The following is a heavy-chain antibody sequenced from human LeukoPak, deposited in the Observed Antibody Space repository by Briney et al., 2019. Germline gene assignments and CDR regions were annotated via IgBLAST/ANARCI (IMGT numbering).Heavy chain of an antibody. J-gene: IGHJ6*03. CDR2: INPNSGGT. V-gene: IGHV1-2*02. CDR1: GYTFTGYY. Sequence: ASVKVSCKASGYTFTGYYMHWVRQAPGQGLEWMGWINPNSGGTNYAQKFQGRVTMTRDTSISTAYMELSRLRSDDTAVYYCARDHVGMNYYYYYMDVWGKGTTVTVSS. D-gene: IGHD3-10*01. CDR3: ARDHVGMNYYYYYMDV.